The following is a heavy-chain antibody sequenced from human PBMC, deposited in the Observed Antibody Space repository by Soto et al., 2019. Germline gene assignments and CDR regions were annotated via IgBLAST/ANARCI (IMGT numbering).Heavy chain of an antibody. J-gene: IGHJ4*02. CDR1: RYSQAGYW. Sequence: ECLKMSCNGSRYSQAGYWNTWVLHKPGRGLEWMGRIDPSDSQTYYSPSFRGHVTISATKSITTVFLQWSSLRASDTAMYYCARQIYDSDTGPNFQYYFDSWGQGTPVTVSS. CDR3: ARQIYDSDTGPNFQYYFDS. V-gene: IGHV5-10-1*01. D-gene: IGHD3-22*01. CDR2: IDPSDSQT.